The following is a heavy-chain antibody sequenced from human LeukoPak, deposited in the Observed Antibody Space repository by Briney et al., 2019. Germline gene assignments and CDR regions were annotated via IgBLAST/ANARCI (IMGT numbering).Heavy chain of an antibody. V-gene: IGHV3-7*01. CDR2: IKQDGSEK. CDR3: GREWAGYDFWSGSNDAFDI. CDR1: GFTFSSYW. D-gene: IGHD3-3*01. J-gene: IGHJ3*02. Sequence: PGGSLRLSCAASGFTFSSYWMSWVRQAPGKGLEWVANIKQDGSEKYYVDSVKGRFTISRDNAKNSLYLQMNSLRAEDTAVYYCGREWAGYDFWSGSNDAFDIWGQGTMVTVSS.